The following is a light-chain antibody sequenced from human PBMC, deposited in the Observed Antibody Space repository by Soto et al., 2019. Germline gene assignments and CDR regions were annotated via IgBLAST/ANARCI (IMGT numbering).Light chain of an antibody. CDR1: QSVSNN. CDR2: DAS. Sequence: EIVLKQSPATLSLSPGERATLSCRASQSVSNNLAWYQQKPGQAPRLLIYDASSRATGIPARFSGSGSGTDFTLTISSLESEDFAVYYCQQRGTWPPITFGQGTRLEIK. J-gene: IGKJ5*01. V-gene: IGKV3-11*01. CDR3: QQRGTWPPIT.